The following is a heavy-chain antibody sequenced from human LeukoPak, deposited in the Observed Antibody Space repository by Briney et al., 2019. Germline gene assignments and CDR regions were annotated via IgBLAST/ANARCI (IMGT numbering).Heavy chain of an antibody. CDR2: INSDGSGT. Sequence: PGGSLRLSCAASGFTFSNYRIHWVRQAPGKGPVWVSHINSDGSGTSYADSVKGRFTVSRDNAKNTLYLQMNSLRVEDTAVYYCARGTSVAGSVYWGQGTRVTVSS. J-gene: IGHJ4*02. CDR1: GFTFSNYR. CDR3: ARGTSVAGSVY. D-gene: IGHD6-19*01. V-gene: IGHV3-74*01.